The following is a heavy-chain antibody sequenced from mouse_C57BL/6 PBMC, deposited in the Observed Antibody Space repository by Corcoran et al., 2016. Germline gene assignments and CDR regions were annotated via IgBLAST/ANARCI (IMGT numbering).Heavy chain of an antibody. D-gene: IGHD3-2*02. CDR1: GYTFTDYY. CDR3: ARSAQDY. V-gene: IGHV1-26*01. J-gene: IGHJ2*01. Sequence: EVQLQQSGPELVKPGASVKISCKASGYTFTDYYMNWVKQSHGKSLEWIGDINPNNGGTSYNQKFKGKATLNVDKSSSTAYMELRSLTSEDSAVYYCARSAQDYWGQGTTLTVSS. CDR2: INPNNGGT.